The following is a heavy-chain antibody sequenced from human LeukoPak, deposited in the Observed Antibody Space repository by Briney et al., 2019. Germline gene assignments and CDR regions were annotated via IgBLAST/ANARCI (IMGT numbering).Heavy chain of an antibody. Sequence: GGSLRLSCAASGFTFSSYAMHWVRQAPGKGLEWVAVISYDGSNKYYADSVKGRFTISRDNSKNTLYPQMNSLRAEDTAVYYCARSRTIWVVTATVDYWGQGTLVTVSS. CDR2: ISYDGSNK. J-gene: IGHJ4*02. CDR3: ARSRTIWVVTATVDY. D-gene: IGHD2-21*02. V-gene: IGHV3-30-3*01. CDR1: GFTFSSYA.